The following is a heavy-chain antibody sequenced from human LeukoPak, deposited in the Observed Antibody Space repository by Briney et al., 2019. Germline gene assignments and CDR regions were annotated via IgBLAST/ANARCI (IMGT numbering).Heavy chain of an antibody. D-gene: IGHD2-2*02. CDR1: GGTFSSYA. V-gene: IGHV1-69*01. Sequence: SVKVSCKASGGTFSSYAISWVRQAPGQGLEWMGGIIPIFGTANYAQKFQGRVTITADESTSTAYMELSSLRSEDTAVYYCARDHCSSTSCYTWYWFDPWGQGTLVTVSS. CDR2: IIPIFGTA. J-gene: IGHJ5*02. CDR3: ARDHCSSTSCYTWYWFDP.